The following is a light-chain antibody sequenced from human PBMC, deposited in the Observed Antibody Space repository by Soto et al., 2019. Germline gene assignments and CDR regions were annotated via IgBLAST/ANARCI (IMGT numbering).Light chain of an antibody. Sequence: DIQMTQSPSTMSASVGDRVTITCRASQSISSWLAWYQQKLGKAPKLLIYDASSLESGVPSRFSGSGSGTEFALTISSLQPEDFATYYCQQYNSYLWTFGQGTKVEIK. J-gene: IGKJ1*01. CDR1: QSISSW. CDR3: QQYNSYLWT. CDR2: DAS. V-gene: IGKV1-5*01.